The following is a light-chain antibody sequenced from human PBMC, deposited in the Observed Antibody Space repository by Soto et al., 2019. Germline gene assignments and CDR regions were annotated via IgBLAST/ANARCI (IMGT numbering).Light chain of an antibody. CDR1: QSVSSY. CDR2: DAY. J-gene: IGKJ5*01. CDR3: HQRSSWPLT. Sequence: EIVLTQSPATLSLSPGERATLSCRASQSVSSYLAWYQQKPGQAPRLLIYDAYNRATGIPARFSGSGSGTDFTLTIRSVEPEDFAVYYCHQRSSWPLTFGLGTRLEIK. V-gene: IGKV3-11*01.